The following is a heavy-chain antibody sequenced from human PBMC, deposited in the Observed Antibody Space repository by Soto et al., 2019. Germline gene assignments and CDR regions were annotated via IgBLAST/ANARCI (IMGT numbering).Heavy chain of an antibody. J-gene: IGHJ6*02. D-gene: IGHD4-4*01. CDR1: GFTFSSYE. CDR3: ARDPAIYSGKFDYGLDV. Sequence: VQLVESGGGVVQPGRSLRLSCAASGFTFSSYEMNWVRQAPGKGLEWVSYIGTSGKTIYYADSVRGRFTISRDNAKNSLYLQMNSLRAEDTAVYFCARDPAIYSGKFDYGLDVWGRGTTVTVSS. V-gene: IGHV3-48*03. CDR2: IGTSGKTI.